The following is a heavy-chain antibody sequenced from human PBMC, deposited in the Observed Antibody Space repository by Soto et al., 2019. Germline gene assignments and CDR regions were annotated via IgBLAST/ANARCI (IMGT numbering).Heavy chain of an antibody. J-gene: IGHJ4*02. CDR1: GFSLSTSGVG. D-gene: IGHD6-19*01. Sequence: QITLKESGPTLVKPTQTLTLTCTFSGFSLSTSGVGVGWIRQPPGKALGWLALNFWDDDKRYSPSLQSRLTLTKDTSKNQVVLTMTNMDPVDTATYYCAHSRGGSSGCYGIDYWGQGTLVTVSS. CDR3: AHSRGGSSGCYGIDY. V-gene: IGHV2-5*02. CDR2: NFWDDDK.